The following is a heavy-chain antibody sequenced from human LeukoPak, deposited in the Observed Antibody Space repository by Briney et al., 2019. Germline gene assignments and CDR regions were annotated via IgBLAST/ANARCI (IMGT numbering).Heavy chain of an antibody. V-gene: IGHV4-39*01. Sequence: PSETLSLTCTVSGGSISSSSYYWGWIRQPPGKGLEWIGSIYCSGSTYYNPSLKSRVTISVDTSKHQFSLKLSSVTAADTAVYYCARAYGSGSYLAFDIWGQGTMVTVSS. D-gene: IGHD3-10*01. J-gene: IGHJ3*02. CDR1: GGSISSSSYY. CDR3: ARAYGSGSYLAFDI. CDR2: IYCSGST.